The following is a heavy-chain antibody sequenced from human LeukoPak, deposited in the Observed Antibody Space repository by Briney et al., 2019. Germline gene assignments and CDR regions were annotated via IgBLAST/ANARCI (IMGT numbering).Heavy chain of an antibody. V-gene: IGHV1-2*02. CDR2: INPNSGGT. CDR3: ARKGGYSNYANWFDP. CDR1: GYTFTGYY. Sequence: ASVKVSCKASGYTFTGYYMHWVRQAPGQGLEWMGWINPNSGGTNYAQNFQGRVTMTRDTYISTAYMELSRLRSDDTAMYYCARKGGYSNYANWFDPWGQGTLVTVSS. D-gene: IGHD4-11*01. J-gene: IGHJ5*02.